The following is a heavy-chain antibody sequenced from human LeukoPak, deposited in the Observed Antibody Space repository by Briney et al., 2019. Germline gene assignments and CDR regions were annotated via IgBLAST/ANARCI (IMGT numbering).Heavy chain of an antibody. D-gene: IGHD6-6*01. V-gene: IGHV4-4*02. CDR3: ARKHYISSSYYFDY. CDR2: ISLTGRT. CDR1: GGSITTTNY. Sequence: SETLSLTCGVSGGSITTTNYWSWVRQPPGGGLEWIGEISLTGRTHYNPSLKSQVHISIDESKNHLYLNLASVTAADTAVYYCARKHYISSSYYFDYWGQGTLVTVSS. J-gene: IGHJ4*02.